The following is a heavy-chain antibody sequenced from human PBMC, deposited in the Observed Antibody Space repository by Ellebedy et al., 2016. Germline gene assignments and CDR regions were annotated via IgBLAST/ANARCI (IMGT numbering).Heavy chain of an antibody. CDR3: YYGHYSGY. D-gene: IGHD4-17*01. CDR1: GGSISSSDW. V-gene: IGHV4-4*02. CDR2: VSHSGSN. J-gene: IGHJ4*02. Sequence: GSLRLXXAVSGGSISSSDWWSWVRQPPGKGLEWIGDVSHSGSNNYSPSLKSRVTTSVDKSNNQFSLKLTSATAADTAVYYCYYGHYSGYWGQGTLVTVSS.